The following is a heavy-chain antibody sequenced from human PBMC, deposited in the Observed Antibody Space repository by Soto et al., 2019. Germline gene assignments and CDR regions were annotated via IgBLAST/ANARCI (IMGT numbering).Heavy chain of an antibody. CDR1: GGSFSVYY. Sequence: SETLSLTCAVYGGSFSVYYWSWIRHPPGKGLEWIGEINHSASTNYNPSLKSRVTISVDTSKNQFSLKLSSVTAADTAVYYCARGRLVVVITTGSLGYFDYWGQGTLVTVSS. CDR3: ARGRLVVVITTGSLGYFDY. CDR2: INHSAST. V-gene: IGHV4-34*01. D-gene: IGHD3-22*01. J-gene: IGHJ4*02.